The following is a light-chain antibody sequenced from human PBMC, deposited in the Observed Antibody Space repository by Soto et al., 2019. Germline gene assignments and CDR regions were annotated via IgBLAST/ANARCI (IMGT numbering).Light chain of an antibody. CDR3: QQYNNWPRT. CDR1: QSVSSN. V-gene: IGKV3-15*01. CDR2: GAS. J-gene: IGKJ2*01. Sequence: EIVMTQSPATLSVSPGERATLSCRASQSVSSNLAWYQQKPGQAPRLLIYGASTRATGIPARFSGSGSGTEFTLAISSLQSEDCAVYDCQQYNNWPRTFGQGTKLEIK.